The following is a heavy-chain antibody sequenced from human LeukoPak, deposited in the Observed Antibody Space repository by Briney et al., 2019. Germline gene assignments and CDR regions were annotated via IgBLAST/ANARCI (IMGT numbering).Heavy chain of an antibody. CDR1: GFTVSSSY. V-gene: IGHV3-66*01. D-gene: IGHD4-17*01. CDR3: ARVGYGDYLYFDY. Sequence: PGGFLRLSCAASGFTVSSSYMSGVRQAPGKGLEWVSVIYSGGSTYYADSVKGRFTISRDNSKNTLYLQMNSLRAEDTAVYYCARVGYGDYLYFDYWGQGTLVTVSS. J-gene: IGHJ4*02. CDR2: IYSGGST.